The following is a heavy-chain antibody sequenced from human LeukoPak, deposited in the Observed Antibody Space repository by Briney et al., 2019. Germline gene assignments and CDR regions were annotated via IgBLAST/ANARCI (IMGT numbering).Heavy chain of an antibody. J-gene: IGHJ3*02. CDR2: ISSSGSTI. D-gene: IGHD4-17*01. V-gene: IGHV3-48*03. CDR3: ARDHYGNAFDI. CDR1: GFTFSSSE. Sequence: GGSLRLSCAASGFTFSSSEMNWVRQAPGEGLEWVSYISSSGSTIYYADSVKGRFTISRDNAKNSLYLQMNSLRAEDTAVYYCARDHYGNAFDIWGQGTMVTVSS.